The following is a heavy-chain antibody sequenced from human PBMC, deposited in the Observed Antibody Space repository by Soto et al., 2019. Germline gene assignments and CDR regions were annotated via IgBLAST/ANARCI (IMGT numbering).Heavy chain of an antibody. CDR2: INHSGST. CDR3: ARGPYSSGWNWFDP. Sequence: SETLSLTCAVYGGSFSGYYWSWIRQPPGKGLEWIGEINHSGSTNYNPSHKSRVTISVDTSKNQFSLKLSSVTAADTAVYYCARGPYSSGWNWFDPWGQGTLVTVSS. D-gene: IGHD6-19*01. J-gene: IGHJ5*02. V-gene: IGHV4-34*01. CDR1: GGSFSGYY.